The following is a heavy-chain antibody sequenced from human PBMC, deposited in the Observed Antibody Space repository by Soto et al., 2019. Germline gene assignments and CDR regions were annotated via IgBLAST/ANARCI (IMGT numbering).Heavy chain of an antibody. D-gene: IGHD6-19*01. CDR1: GFTVSSNY. Sequence: GGSLRLSCAASGFTVSSNYMSWVRQAPGKGLEWVSVIYSGGSTYYADSVKGRFTISRDNSKNTLYLQMNSLRAEDTAVYYCARGRTPVAGIFGCAFDIWGQGTMVTVSS. CDR2: IYSGGST. CDR3: ARGRTPVAGIFGCAFDI. V-gene: IGHV3-66*01. J-gene: IGHJ3*02.